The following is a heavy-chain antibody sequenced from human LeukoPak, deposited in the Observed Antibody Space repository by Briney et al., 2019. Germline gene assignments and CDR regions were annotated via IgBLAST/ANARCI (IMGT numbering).Heavy chain of an antibody. CDR2: ISGYKGNT. Sequence: ASVRVSCKASGYTFNNYGISWVRQAPGQGLEWMGWISGYKGNTKYAQRFQGRVTLTTDTSTSTAYMELRSLRFDDTAVYYCARQSGTYGYWGQGTLVTVSS. J-gene: IGHJ4*02. CDR3: ARQSGTYGY. CDR1: GYTFNNYG. V-gene: IGHV1-18*01. D-gene: IGHD1-26*01.